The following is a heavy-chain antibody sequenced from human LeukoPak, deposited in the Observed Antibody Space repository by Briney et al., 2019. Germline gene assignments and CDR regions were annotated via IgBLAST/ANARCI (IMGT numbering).Heavy chain of an antibody. D-gene: IGHD3-22*01. J-gene: IGHJ4*02. CDR3: ARDRSYYYDSSGYRGYFDY. CDR1: GGSFSSSSYY. Sequence: SETLSLTCAVYGGSFSSSSYYWGWIRQPPGKGLGWIGSIYYSGSTYYNPSLKSRVTISVDTSKNQFSLKLSSVTAADTAVYYCARDRSYYYDSSGYRGYFDYWGQGTLVTVSS. V-gene: IGHV4-39*07. CDR2: IYYSGST.